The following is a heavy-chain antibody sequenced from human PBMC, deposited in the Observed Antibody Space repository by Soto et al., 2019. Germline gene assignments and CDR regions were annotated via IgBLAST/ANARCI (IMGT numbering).Heavy chain of an antibody. CDR2: IIPIFGTP. CDR1: GGTFSSYA. Sequence: ASVKVSCKASGGTFSSYAISWVRQAPGQGLEWMGVIIPIFGTPNYAQKFQGRVTITADESTSTAYMELSSLRSEDTAVYYCARGLNGYLHYFDYWGQGTLVTVS. D-gene: IGHD5-18*01. V-gene: IGHV1-69*13. J-gene: IGHJ4*02. CDR3: ARGLNGYLHYFDY.